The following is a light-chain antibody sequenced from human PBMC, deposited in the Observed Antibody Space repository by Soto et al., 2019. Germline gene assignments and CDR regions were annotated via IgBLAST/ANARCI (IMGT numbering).Light chain of an antibody. J-gene: IGLJ2*01. V-gene: IGLV2-14*01. Sequence: QSALTQPASVSGSPGQSITISCTGTSTDAGGYNYVSWYQQHPGKAPKLLIYDASNRPSGVSNRFSGSKSGNTASLTISGLQAEDGADYYCSSYTSSSTVVFGGGTKLTVL. CDR1: STDAGGYNY. CDR3: SSYTSSSTVV. CDR2: DAS.